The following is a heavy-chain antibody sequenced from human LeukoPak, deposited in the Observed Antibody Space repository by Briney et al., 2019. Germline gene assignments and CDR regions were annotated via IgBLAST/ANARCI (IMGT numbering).Heavy chain of an antibody. J-gene: IGHJ6*03. CDR2: IKQEGSEK. D-gene: IGHD6-19*01. V-gene: IGHV3-7*01. Sequence: GGSLRLSCAASGFTFSSYWMSWVRQAPGKGLEGVANIKQEGSEKYYVDSVKGRFTISRDKAKNSLYLQMNSLRAEDKAVYYCARDTKAQWLETRRYYYYSYMDVWGKGTTVTVSS. CDR1: GFTFSSYW. CDR3: ARDTKAQWLETRRYYYYSYMDV.